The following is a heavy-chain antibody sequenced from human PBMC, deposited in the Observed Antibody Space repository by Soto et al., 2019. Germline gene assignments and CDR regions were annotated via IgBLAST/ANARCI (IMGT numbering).Heavy chain of an antibody. Sequence: SETLSLTCTVSGGSISSGGYYWSWIRQHPGKGLEWIGYIYYSGSTYYNPSLKSRVTISVDTSKNQFSLKLSSVTAADTAVYCCARVDYYDSSGSLAFDIWGQGTMVTVSS. CDR3: ARVDYYDSSGSLAFDI. V-gene: IGHV4-31*03. J-gene: IGHJ3*02. D-gene: IGHD3-22*01. CDR1: GGSISSGGYY. CDR2: IYYSGST.